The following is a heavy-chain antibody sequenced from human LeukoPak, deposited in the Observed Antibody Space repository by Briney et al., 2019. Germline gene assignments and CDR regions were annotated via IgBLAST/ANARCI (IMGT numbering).Heavy chain of an antibody. D-gene: IGHD1-1*01. Sequence: ASVKVSCKASGYTFTSYAMHWVRQAPGQRLEWMGWINAGNGNTKYSQKFQGRVTITRDTFASTAYMELSSLRSEDTAVYYCARSGTTGWLIDYWGQGTLVTVSS. CDR3: ARSGTTGWLIDY. CDR1: GYTFTSYA. V-gene: IGHV1-3*01. CDR2: INAGNGNT. J-gene: IGHJ4*02.